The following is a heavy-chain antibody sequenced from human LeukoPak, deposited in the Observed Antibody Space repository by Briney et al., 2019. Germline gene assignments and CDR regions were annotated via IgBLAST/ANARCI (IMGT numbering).Heavy chain of an antibody. Sequence: SETLSLTCTVSGGSVSSGSYYWSWIRQPPGKGLEWIGYIYYSGIANYNPSLKSRVTISVDTSKNQFSLKLNSVTAADTAVYYCARDAGTYGLDVWGQGTTVTVSS. CDR1: GGSVSSGSYY. CDR3: ARDAGTYGLDV. CDR2: IYYSGIA. D-gene: IGHD1-1*01. V-gene: IGHV4-61*01. J-gene: IGHJ6*02.